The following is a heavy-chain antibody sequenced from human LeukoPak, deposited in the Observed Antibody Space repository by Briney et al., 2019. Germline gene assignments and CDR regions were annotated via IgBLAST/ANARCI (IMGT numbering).Heavy chain of an antibody. D-gene: IGHD6-19*01. CDR3: ARDDSRVAGTDY. CDR1: AFTVISNY. Sequence: GGSLRLSCAASAFTVISNYMSWVSQAPGKGLEWASVIYSGGSTYYADSVQGRFTISRDNSKNTLYLQMNSLRVEDRAIYYCARDDSRVAGTDYWGQGTLVTVSS. V-gene: IGHV3-53*01. CDR2: IYSGGST. J-gene: IGHJ4*02.